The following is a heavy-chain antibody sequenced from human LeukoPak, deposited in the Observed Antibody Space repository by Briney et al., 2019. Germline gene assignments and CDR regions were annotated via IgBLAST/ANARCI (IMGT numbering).Heavy chain of an antibody. CDR2: IIPIFGTA. D-gene: IGHD3-3*01. CDR3: ASGSYDFWSGYYEDY. J-gene: IGHJ4*02. Sequence: GSSVKVSRKASGGTFSSYAISWVRQAPGQGLEWMGGIIPIFGTANYAQKFQGRVTITTDESTSTAYMELSSLRSEDTAVYYCASGSYDFWSGYYEDYWGQGTLVTVSS. CDR1: GGTFSSYA. V-gene: IGHV1-69*05.